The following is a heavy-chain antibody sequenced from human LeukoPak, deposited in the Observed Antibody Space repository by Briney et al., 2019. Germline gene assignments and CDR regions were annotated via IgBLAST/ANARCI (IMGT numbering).Heavy chain of an antibody. V-gene: IGHV3-23*01. CDR2: LSGDGAAA. CDR3: AKDRAYPNDVFDI. D-gene: IGHD2-21*01. Sequence: GGSLRLSCAVSGFSLTTYAMSWVRQAPGKGLEWVSALSGDGAAAWYADSVKGRFTISRDTSTSTLFLQMSALRDDDTALYYCAKDRAYPNDVFDIWGQGTMVTVS. CDR1: GFSLTTYA. J-gene: IGHJ3*02.